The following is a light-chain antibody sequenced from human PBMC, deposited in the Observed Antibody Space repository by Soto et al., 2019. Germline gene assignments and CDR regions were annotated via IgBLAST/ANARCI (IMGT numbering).Light chain of an antibody. CDR3: PQSYSTPWT. V-gene: IGKV1-39*01. Sequence: DIQMTQSPSSLSASVGDRVTITCRASQSISSYLNWYQQKPWKAPKLLIYAASSLQSGVPSRFSGSGSGTDFNLTLSSLHPEDFATYYCPQSYSTPWTFGQGNKVEIK. CDR1: QSISSY. CDR2: AAS. J-gene: IGKJ1*01.